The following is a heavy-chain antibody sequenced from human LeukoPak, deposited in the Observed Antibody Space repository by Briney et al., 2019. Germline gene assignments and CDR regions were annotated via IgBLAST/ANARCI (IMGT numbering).Heavy chain of an antibody. Sequence: GGSLRLSCAASGFTFSNAWMSWVRQAPGKGLEWVGRIKSKPDGGTTDYAAPVKGRSTISRDDSKNTLYLQMNSLKTEDTAVYYCTTEGYYDILTGYSWDAFDIWGQGTMVTVSS. CDR1: GFTFSNAW. V-gene: IGHV3-15*01. D-gene: IGHD3-9*01. J-gene: IGHJ3*02. CDR3: TTEGYYDILTGYSWDAFDI. CDR2: IKSKPDGGTT.